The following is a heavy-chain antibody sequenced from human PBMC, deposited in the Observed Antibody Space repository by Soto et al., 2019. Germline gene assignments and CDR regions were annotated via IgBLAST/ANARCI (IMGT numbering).Heavy chain of an antibody. CDR3: ASVAVEYSVCWVASYFDY. Sequence: GGSLRLSCAASGFTFSSYSMTWVRQAPGKGLEWVSYISSSSSTIYYADSVKGRFTISRDNAKNSLYLQMNSLRDEDTAVYYCASVAVEYSVCWVASYFDYWGQGTVVTVSS. V-gene: IGHV3-48*02. CDR1: GFTFSSYS. J-gene: IGHJ4*02. CDR2: ISSSSSTI. D-gene: IGHD6-6*01.